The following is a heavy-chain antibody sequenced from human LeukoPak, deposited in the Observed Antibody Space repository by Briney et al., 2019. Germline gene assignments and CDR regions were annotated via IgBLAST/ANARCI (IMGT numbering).Heavy chain of an antibody. Sequence: GGSLRLSCAASGFTFPSYAMSWVRQAPGKGLEWVSVISNSGGSTWYADSVKGRFTISRDNSKNTLSLQMDSLRAEDSAVYYCARVSSRAFDMWGQGTMVTVSS. V-gene: IGHV3-23*01. CDR3: ARVSSRAFDM. CDR1: GFTFPSYA. CDR2: ISNSGGST. D-gene: IGHD2/OR15-2a*01. J-gene: IGHJ3*02.